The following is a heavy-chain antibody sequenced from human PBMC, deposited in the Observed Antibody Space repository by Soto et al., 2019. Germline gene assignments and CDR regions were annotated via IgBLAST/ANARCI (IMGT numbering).Heavy chain of an antibody. Sequence: QVQLVQSGAEVKKPGASVKVSCKASGYTFTSYGISWVRQAPGQGLEWMGWISAYNGNTNYAQKHQGRATMTRDTSTTPAYKQPRRQSSDDTAVYYCARCHGEGLRSPYYYYGMDVWGQGTTVTVSS. CDR2: ISAYNGNT. D-gene: IGHD5-12*01. CDR3: ARCHGEGLRSPYYYYGMDV. V-gene: IGHV1-18*01. CDR1: GYTFTSYG. J-gene: IGHJ6*02.